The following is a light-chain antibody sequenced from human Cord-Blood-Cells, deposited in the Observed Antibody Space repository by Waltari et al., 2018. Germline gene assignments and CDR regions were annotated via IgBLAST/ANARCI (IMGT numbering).Light chain of an antibody. Sequence: NFMLTQPHSVSESPGKTVTISFTRSSGSLASNYVQWYQPRPGRSPTTVIYEDNQRPSGVPDRFSGSIDSSSNSASLTISGLKTEDEADYYCQSYDSSNPWVFGGGTKLTVL. CDR1: SGSLASNY. V-gene: IGLV6-57*01. J-gene: IGLJ3*02. CDR2: EDN. CDR3: QSYDSSNPWV.